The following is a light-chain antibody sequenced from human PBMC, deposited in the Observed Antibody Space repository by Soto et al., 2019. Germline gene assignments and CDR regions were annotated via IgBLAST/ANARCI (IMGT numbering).Light chain of an antibody. Sequence: TVLTQSPATLSVSPGGGATLSCRTSQSINDNLAWYQQKPGQPPRLLIYDTSNRATGIPARFSGSGSGTDFTLTISSLEPEDFAVYYCQQRSNWPHTFGQGTRLEIK. V-gene: IGKV3-11*01. CDR3: QQRSNWPHT. CDR2: DTS. J-gene: IGKJ5*01. CDR1: QSINDN.